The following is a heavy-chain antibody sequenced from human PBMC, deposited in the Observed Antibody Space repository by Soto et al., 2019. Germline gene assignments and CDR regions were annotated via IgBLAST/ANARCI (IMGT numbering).Heavy chain of an antibody. V-gene: IGHV3-48*01. CDR2: ISSSGSTI. D-gene: IGHD3-16*01. J-gene: IGHJ1*01. CDR3: ARRPNKLAY. Sequence: GGSLILSCAASGFTFSSYSMNWVRQAPGKGLEWVSYISSSGSTIYYADSVKGRFTISRDNAKNSLYLQMNSLRAEDTAVYYCARRPNKLAYRGQGSLVTVSS. CDR1: GFTFSSYS.